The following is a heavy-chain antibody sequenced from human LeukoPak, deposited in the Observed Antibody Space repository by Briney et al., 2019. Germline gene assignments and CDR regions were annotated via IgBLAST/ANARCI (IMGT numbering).Heavy chain of an antibody. V-gene: IGHV4-59*01. CDR2: IYYSGST. Sequence: SETLSLTCTVSGGSISSYYWSWIRQPPGKGLEWIGYIYYSGSTNYNPSLKSRVTISVDTSKNQFSLKLSSVTAADTAVYYCARVSFGLRSRTMEFDPWGQGTLVTVSS. J-gene: IGHJ5*02. CDR1: GGSISSYY. D-gene: IGHD5-18*01. CDR3: ARVSFGLRSRTMEFDP.